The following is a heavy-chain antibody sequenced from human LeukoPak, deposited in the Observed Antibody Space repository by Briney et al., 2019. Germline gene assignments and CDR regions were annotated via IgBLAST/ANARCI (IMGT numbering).Heavy chain of an antibody. D-gene: IGHD3-10*01. CDR2: ITSSSTYT. CDR3: AKDMGY. J-gene: IGHJ4*02. V-gene: IGHV3-21*04. Sequence: GGSLRLSCAASGFSFSSYNMNWVRQTPGKGLEWVSSITSSSTYTFYADSVKGRFTISRDNAKNSLYLQMNSLRAEDTALYYCAKDMGYWGQGTLVTVSS. CDR1: GFSFSSYN.